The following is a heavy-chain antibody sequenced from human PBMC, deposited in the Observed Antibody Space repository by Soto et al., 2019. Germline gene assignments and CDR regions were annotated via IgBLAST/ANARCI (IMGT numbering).Heavy chain of an antibody. CDR2: IRSNTAIT. CDR1: GFSFNPYV. CDR3: ASTALNWVVAATRVVAPIDY. V-gene: IGHV3-23*01. Sequence: GGSLRLSCVASGFSFNPYVMAWVRQAPGKGLEWVSAIRSNTAITHYPDSMRGRFTISRVNSENTLYLQMNSLRAEDTAVYYCASTALNWVVAATRVVAPIDYWGQGTLVTVSS. J-gene: IGHJ4*02. D-gene: IGHD2-15*01.